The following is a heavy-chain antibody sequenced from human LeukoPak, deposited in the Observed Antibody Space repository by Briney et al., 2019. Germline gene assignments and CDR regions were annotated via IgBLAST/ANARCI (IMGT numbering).Heavy chain of an antibody. V-gene: IGHV3-33*01. CDR1: GFTFSSYG. J-gene: IGHJ3*02. Sequence: GGSLRLSCAASGFTFSSYGMHWVRQAPGKGLEWVAVIWYDGSNKYYADSVKGRFTISRDNSKNTLYLQMNSLRAEDTAVYYCARDTWFGDAFDIWGQGTMVTVSS. CDR2: IWYDGSNK. CDR3: ARDTWFGDAFDI. D-gene: IGHD3-10*01.